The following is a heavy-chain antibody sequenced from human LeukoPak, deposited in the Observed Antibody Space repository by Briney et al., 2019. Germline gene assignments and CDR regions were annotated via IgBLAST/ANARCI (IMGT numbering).Heavy chain of an antibody. D-gene: IGHD2-21*01. J-gene: IGHJ4*02. V-gene: IGHV1-46*01. CDR1: GYTFTRYY. CDR2: ISPSGGST. Sequence: ASVKVSCKAFGYTFTRYYMHWVRQAPGQGPEWMGVISPSGGSTTYAQKFQGRVTLTRDMSTSTDYLELSSLRSEDTAVYYCAKAPVTTCRGAYCYPFDYWGQGTLVTVSS. CDR3: AKAPVTTCRGAYCYPFDY.